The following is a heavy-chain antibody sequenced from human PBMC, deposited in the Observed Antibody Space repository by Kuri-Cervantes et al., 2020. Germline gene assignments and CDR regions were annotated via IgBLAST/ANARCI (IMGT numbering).Heavy chain of an antibody. V-gene: IGHV3-30*03. D-gene: IGHD3-10*01. Sequence: GGSLRLSCAASGFTFSSYGMHWGRQAPGKGLEWVAVISSDGSNKYYTDSVKGRFTISRDNAKNTLYLQMNSLRAEDTAVYYCARFGSNWGQGTLVTVSS. J-gene: IGHJ4*02. CDR3: ARFGSN. CDR1: GFTFSSYG. CDR2: ISSDGSNK.